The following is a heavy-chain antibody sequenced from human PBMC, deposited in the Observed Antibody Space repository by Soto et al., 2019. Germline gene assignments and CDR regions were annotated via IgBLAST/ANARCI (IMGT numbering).Heavy chain of an antibody. CDR2: ISNSGSPI. CDR3: ARDNRPVDY. J-gene: IGHJ4*02. Sequence: GSLRLSCAATGFTFSSYEMNWVRQAPGKGLEWVSYISNSGSPIYYVDSVKGRFTISRDNAKNSLYLQMNSLRAEDTAVYYCARDNRPVDYWGQGTLVTVSS. CDR1: GFTFSSYE. V-gene: IGHV3-48*03.